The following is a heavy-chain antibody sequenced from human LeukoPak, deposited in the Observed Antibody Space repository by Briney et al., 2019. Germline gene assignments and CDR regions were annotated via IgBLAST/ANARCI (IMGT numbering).Heavy chain of an antibody. V-gene: IGHV4-34*01. CDR1: VGSFSGYY. D-gene: IGHD3-10*01. CDR3: ARGYYGSGSHCCHMDV. Sequence: SETLSLTCAVYVGSFSGYYWSWIRQPPGKGLEWIGEINHSGSTNCNSSLKSRVTISVDTSKNQFSLKLTSVTAADTAVYYCARGYYGSGSHCCHMDVWGKGTTITVS. CDR2: INHSGST. J-gene: IGHJ6*03.